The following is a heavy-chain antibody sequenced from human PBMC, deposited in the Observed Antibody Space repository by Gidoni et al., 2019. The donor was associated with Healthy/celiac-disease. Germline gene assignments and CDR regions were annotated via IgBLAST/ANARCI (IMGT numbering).Heavy chain of an antibody. Sequence: EVQLVDSGGGLVKPGGSLRLSCAASGFPFSSYALHWVRQAPGKGLEYVSAISSYGGSTYYANSVKGRFTISRDNSKNTLYLQMGSLRAEDMAVYYCAREQDGSGSFDYWGQGTLVTVSS. J-gene: IGHJ4*02. V-gene: IGHV3-64*01. CDR3: AREQDGSGSFDY. CDR2: ISSYGGST. CDR1: GFPFSSYA. D-gene: IGHD3-10*01.